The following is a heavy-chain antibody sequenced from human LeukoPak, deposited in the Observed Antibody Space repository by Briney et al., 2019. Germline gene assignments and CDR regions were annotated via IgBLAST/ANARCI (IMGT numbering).Heavy chain of an antibody. CDR3: AREQYYRTNFDY. V-gene: IGHV3-30*03. CDR2: ILYDGSNK. J-gene: IGHJ4*02. D-gene: IGHD4-11*01. CDR1: GFTFSSYG. Sequence: GRSLRLSCAASGFTFSSYGIHWVRQAPGKGLEWVTVILYDGSNKYYADSVKGRFTISRDNSKNTLYLQMNSLRAEDTAVYYCAREQYYRTNFDYWGQGTLVTVSS.